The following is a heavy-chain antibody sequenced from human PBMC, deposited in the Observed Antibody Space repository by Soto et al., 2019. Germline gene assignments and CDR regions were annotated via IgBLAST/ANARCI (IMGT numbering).Heavy chain of an antibody. CDR2: ISAYNGNT. CDR3: ARAAFTVAVPAAIPNWFDP. D-gene: IGHD2-2*01. Sequence: ASVKVSCKASGYTFTSYGISWVRQAPGQGLEWMGWISAYNGNTNYAQKLQGRVTMTTDTSTSTAYMELRSLRSDDTAVYYCARAAFTVAVPAAIPNWFDPWGQGTLVTVSS. J-gene: IGHJ5*02. V-gene: IGHV1-18*01. CDR1: GYTFTSYG.